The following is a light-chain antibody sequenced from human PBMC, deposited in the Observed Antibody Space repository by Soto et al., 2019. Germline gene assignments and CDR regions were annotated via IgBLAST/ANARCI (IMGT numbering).Light chain of an antibody. CDR1: SRDVGTYNY. CDR3: SSSAGSDVFV. CDR2: EVN. Sequence: QSVLTQPPAASGSPGQSVTISCTGTSRDVGTYNYVAWYQQHPGKAPKLMIYEVNKRPSGVPDRFSGSKAGNTASLTVFGLRAEDEADYYCSSSAGSDVFVFGTGTKVTVL. J-gene: IGLJ1*01. V-gene: IGLV2-8*01.